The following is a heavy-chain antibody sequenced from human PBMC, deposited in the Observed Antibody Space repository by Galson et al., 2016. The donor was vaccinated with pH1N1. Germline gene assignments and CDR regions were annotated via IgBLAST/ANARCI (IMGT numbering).Heavy chain of an antibody. CDR3: AREPYFPPYFDN. J-gene: IGHJ4*02. CDR1: GFIFSGYT. V-gene: IGHV3-21*01. D-gene: IGHD2-21*01. CDR2: ISSSGRNI. Sequence: SLRLSCAASGFIFSGYTMNWVRQAPGKGPEWVSSISSSGRNIYYADSMKGRFTISRDNAKNTLYLQINNLRAEDTGIYYCAREPYFPPYFDNWGQGILSPSPQ.